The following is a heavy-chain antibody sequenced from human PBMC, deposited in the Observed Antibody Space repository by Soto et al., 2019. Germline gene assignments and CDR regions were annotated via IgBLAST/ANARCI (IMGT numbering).Heavy chain of an antibody. CDR2: INHSGST. J-gene: IGHJ4*02. Sequence: SEALSLTCAVYGGSFSGYYWSWIRQPPGKGLEWIGEINHSGSTNYNPSLKSRVTISVDTSKNQFSLKLSSVTAADTAVYYCARRSSSWYLRAAPYYFDYWGQGTLVTVSS. CDR3: ARRSSSWYLRAAPYYFDY. V-gene: IGHV4-34*01. CDR1: GGSFSGYY. D-gene: IGHD6-13*01.